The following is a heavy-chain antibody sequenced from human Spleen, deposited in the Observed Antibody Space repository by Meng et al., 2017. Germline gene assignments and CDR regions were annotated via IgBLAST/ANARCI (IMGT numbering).Heavy chain of an antibody. Sequence: GESLKISCAASGFTFSSYAMHWVRQAPGKGLEWVAVISYDGSNKYYADSVKGRFTISRDNSKNTLYLQMNSLRAEDTAVYYCAREEGHIAVAGFDYWGQGTLVTVSS. CDR1: GFTFSSYA. D-gene: IGHD6-19*01. CDR2: ISYDGSNK. J-gene: IGHJ4*02. CDR3: AREEGHIAVAGFDY. V-gene: IGHV3-30*04.